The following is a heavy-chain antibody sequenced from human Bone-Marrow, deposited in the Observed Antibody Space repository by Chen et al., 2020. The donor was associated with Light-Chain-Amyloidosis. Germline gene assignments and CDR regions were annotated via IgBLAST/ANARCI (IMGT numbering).Heavy chain of an antibody. CDR3: ARDPGYSSSWSPGSF. CDR2: ISTYNGNT. Sequence: QVQLVQSGAEVKKPGASVKVSCKASGYTFTSYGISWVRQAPGQGLEWMGWISTYNGNTNYAQNLQGRVTMTTDTSTSTAYMELMSLRYDDTAVYYCARDPGYSSSWSPGSFWGQGTLVTVSS. V-gene: IGHV1-18*01. J-gene: IGHJ4*02. CDR1: GYTFTSYG. D-gene: IGHD6-13*01.